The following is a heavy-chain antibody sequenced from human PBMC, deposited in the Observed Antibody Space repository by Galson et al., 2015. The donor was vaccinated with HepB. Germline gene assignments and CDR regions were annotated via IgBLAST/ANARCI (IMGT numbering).Heavy chain of an antibody. J-gene: IGHJ4*02. CDR2: ISSSSTTI. CDR1: GFTFSSDS. D-gene: IGHD3-22*01. Sequence: SLRLSCAASGFTFSSDSMNWVRQAPGKGLEWVSYISSSSTTIYYADSVKGRFTISRDNAKNSLHLQMNSLRAEDTAAYYCTRLYYDSSLPPDYWGQGTLVTVSS. V-gene: IGHV3-48*01. CDR3: TRLYYDSSLPPDY.